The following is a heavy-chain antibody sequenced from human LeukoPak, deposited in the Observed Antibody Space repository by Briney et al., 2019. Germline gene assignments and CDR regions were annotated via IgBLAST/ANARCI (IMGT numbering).Heavy chain of an antibody. J-gene: IGHJ6*04. CDR3: AELGITMIGGV. CDR2: ISSSGSVI. V-gene: IGHV3-48*03. Sequence: GGSLRLSCEVSGFTFSIYNMNWVRQAPGKGLEWVSYISSSGSVISYADSVKGRFTVSRDNAKNSLYLQMNSLRAEDTAVYYCAELGITMIGGVWGKGTTVTISS. CDR1: GFTFSIYN. D-gene: IGHD3-10*02.